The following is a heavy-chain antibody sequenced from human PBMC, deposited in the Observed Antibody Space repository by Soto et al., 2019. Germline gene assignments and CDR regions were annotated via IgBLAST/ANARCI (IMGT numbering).Heavy chain of an antibody. J-gene: IGHJ6*02. CDR3: ARDARGAVAGTFYYYGIDV. D-gene: IGHD6-19*01. CDR2: INPNSGGT. V-gene: IGHV1-2*04. Sequence: GASVKVSCKASGYTFTGYYMHWVRQAPGQGLEWMGWINPNSGGTNYAQKFQGWVTMTRDTSISTAYMELSRLRSDDTAVYYCARDARGAVAGTFYYYGIDVWRQGTTVTFSS. CDR1: GYTFTGYY.